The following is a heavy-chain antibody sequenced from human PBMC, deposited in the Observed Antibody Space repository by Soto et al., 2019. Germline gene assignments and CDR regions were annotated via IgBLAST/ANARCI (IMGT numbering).Heavy chain of an antibody. CDR2: ISYDGSNK. CDR1: GFTFSSYG. CDR3: AKDEGSIPYYYGMDV. J-gene: IGHJ6*02. Sequence: QVQLVESGGGVVQPGRSLRLSCAASGFTFSSYGMHWVRQAPGKGLEWVAVISYDGSNKYYADSVKGRFTISRDNSKNTLYLPMNSLRAEDTAVYYCAKDEGSIPYYYGMDVWGQGTTVTVSS. V-gene: IGHV3-30*18. D-gene: IGHD3-10*01.